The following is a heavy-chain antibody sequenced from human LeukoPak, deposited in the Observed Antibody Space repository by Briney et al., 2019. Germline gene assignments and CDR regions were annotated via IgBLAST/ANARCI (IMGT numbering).Heavy chain of an antibody. V-gene: IGHV4-39*01. D-gene: IGHD4-17*01. J-gene: IGHJ5*02. CDR2: IYYSGST. CDR3: ARGRTRESDYGDYYWFDP. Sequence: PSETLSLTCTVSGGSISSSSYYWGWVRQPPGKGLEWIGSIYYSGSTYYNPSLKSRVTVSGDTSKHQFSLKLSSVTAADTAVYYCARGRTRESDYGDYYWFDPWGQGTLVTVSS. CDR1: GGSISSSSYY.